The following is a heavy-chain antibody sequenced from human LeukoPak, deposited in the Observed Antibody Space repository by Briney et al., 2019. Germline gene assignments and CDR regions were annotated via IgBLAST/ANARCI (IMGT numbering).Heavy chain of an antibody. CDR2: IYSGGNT. V-gene: IGHV3-53*01. CDR1: GFTVSTNS. J-gene: IGHJ4*02. Sequence: GGSLRLSCTVSGFTVSTNSWSWVRQAPGKGLEWVSFIYSGGNTHYSDSVKGLFTISRDNSKNTLYLQMNSLRAEDTAIYYCARRAGEYSHPYDYWGQGTLVTVSS. CDR3: ARRAGEYSHPYDY. D-gene: IGHD2-15*01.